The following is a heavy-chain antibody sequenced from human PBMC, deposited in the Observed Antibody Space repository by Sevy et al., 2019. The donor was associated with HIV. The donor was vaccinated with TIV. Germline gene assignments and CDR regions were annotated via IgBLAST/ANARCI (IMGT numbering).Heavy chain of an antibody. J-gene: IGHJ4*02. CDR3: ARDLGSGWFPLDY. V-gene: IGHV3-33*01. Sequence: GGSLRLSCAASGFTFRSFDMHWLRQAPGKGPEWVAFIYYDGRSKYYADSVKGRFTISRDNSDNTLYLQMNNLGAEDTAVYYCARDLGSGWFPLDYWGQGTLVTVSS. D-gene: IGHD6-19*01. CDR2: IYYDGRSK. CDR1: GFTFRSFD.